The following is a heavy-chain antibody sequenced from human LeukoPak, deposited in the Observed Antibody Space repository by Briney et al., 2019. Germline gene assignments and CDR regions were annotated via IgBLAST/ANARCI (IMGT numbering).Heavy chain of an antibody. V-gene: IGHV4-39*07. CDR2: INYSGRT. Sequence: SETLSLTCSISDDSINNDRYFWAWIRQPPGKGLEWIASINYSGRTYYNPSLNSRLIISVDTAKRQFSLKLTSVTAADTALYFCARDIDDVGALFDFWGQGTLVTVSS. CDR3: ARDIDDVGALFDF. D-gene: IGHD1-26*01. J-gene: IGHJ4*02. CDR1: DDSINNDRYF.